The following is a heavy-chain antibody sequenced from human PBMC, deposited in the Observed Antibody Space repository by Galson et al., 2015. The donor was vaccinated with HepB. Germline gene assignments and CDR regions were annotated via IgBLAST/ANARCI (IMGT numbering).Heavy chain of an antibody. J-gene: IGHJ4*02. D-gene: IGHD3-10*01. Sequence: SVKVSCKASGYTFTSYYMHWVRQAPGQGLEWMGIINPSGGSTSYAQKFQGRVTITRDMSTSTAYMELSSLRSEDTAVYYCAARGYGSGSYYVLDYWGQGTLVTVSS. V-gene: IGHV1-46*01. CDR3: AARGYGSGSYYVLDY. CDR2: INPSGGST. CDR1: GYTFTSYY.